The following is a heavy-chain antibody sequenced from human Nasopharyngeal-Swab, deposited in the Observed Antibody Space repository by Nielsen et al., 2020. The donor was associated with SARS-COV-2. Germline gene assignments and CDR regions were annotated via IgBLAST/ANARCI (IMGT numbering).Heavy chain of an antibody. J-gene: IGHJ6*03. V-gene: IGHV3-30*18. CDR1: GFTFSSYG. Sequence: SLKISCAASGFTFSSYGMHWVRQAPGKGLEWVAVISYDGSNKYYADSVKGRFTISRDNSKNTLYLQMNSLRAEDTAVYYCAKGGNYYYYMDVWGKGTTVTVSS. CDR2: ISYDGSNK. D-gene: IGHD3-16*01. CDR3: AKGGNYYYYMDV.